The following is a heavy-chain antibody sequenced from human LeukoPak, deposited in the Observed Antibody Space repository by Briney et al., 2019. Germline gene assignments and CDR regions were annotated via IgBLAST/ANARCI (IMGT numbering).Heavy chain of an antibody. Sequence: PSETLSLTCSVWIGSMNRYYGLWIRQPPGKGLEWIGYIYYSGSTNYNPSLKSRVTISVDTSKNKFSLKVSSVHARDTAVYYCARVVSYDWLSPYYYYDMDVWGQGTTVTVSS. CDR2: IYYSGST. CDR1: IGSMNRYY. J-gene: IGHJ6*02. V-gene: IGHV4-59*01. D-gene: IGHD3-9*01. CDR3: ARVVSYDWLSPYYYYDMDV.